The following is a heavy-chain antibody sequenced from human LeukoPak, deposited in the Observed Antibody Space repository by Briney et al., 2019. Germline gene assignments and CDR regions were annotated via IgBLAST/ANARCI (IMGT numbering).Heavy chain of an antibody. Sequence: SETLSLTCSVSGGSISSSSSYWGWIRQSPGKGLEWIGSVYYSGNTYYKPSLKSRVIISVDTSKNQFSLKLNSVTAADTAVYYCARGKEVITMLRGLKPGYYFDYWGQGTLVTVSS. CDR1: GGSISSSSSY. CDR3: ARGKEVITMLRGLKPGYYFDY. CDR2: VYYSGNT. J-gene: IGHJ4*02. D-gene: IGHD3-10*01. V-gene: IGHV4-39*07.